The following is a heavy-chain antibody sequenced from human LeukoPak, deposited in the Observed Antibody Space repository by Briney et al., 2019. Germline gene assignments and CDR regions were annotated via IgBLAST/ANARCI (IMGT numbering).Heavy chain of an antibody. Sequence: SETLSLTCTVSGGSIRNKYWRWLRQPPGKGREGIGYIYYRGSTNYNPSLKRRVTILVDTCKNQFALKLSSVTAADTAVYFCARHWGVVALPGYMDVWGTGTPVTVSS. CDR2: IYYRGST. CDR3: ARHWGVVALPGYMDV. D-gene: IGHD6-6*01. CDR1: GGSIRNKY. J-gene: IGHJ6*03. V-gene: IGHV4-59*01.